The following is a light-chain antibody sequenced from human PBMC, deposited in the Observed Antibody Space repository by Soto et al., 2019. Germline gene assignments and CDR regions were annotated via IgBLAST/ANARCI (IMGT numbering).Light chain of an antibody. CDR3: QQYGGGPWT. Sequence: EIVLTQSPGTLALSPGEGATLSCRASQFVSNSFLAWYQQKPGQAPRLLIYGASSRATGIPDRFRGSGSGTDFTLTIRRLEPEDFAVFYCQQYGGGPWTFGQGTKVDIK. CDR1: QFVSNSF. V-gene: IGKV3-20*01. CDR2: GAS. J-gene: IGKJ1*01.